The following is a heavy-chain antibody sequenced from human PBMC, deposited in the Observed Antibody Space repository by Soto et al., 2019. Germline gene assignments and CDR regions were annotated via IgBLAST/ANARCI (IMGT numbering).Heavy chain of an antibody. CDR3: AREENLNSGFDY. CDR2: IYYSGST. D-gene: IGHD1-7*01. CDR1: GGSISSGGCY. Sequence: SEILSLTCTVSGGSISSGGCYWGWIRQPPGKGLEWIGNIYYSGSTYYNPSLKSRITISVDTSRNQFSLKLSSVTAAETAVYYCAREENLNSGFDYWGQGTLVTVSS. V-gene: IGHV4-39*02. J-gene: IGHJ4*02.